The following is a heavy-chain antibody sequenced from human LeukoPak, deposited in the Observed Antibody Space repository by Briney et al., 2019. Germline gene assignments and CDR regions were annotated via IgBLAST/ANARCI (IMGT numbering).Heavy chain of an antibody. Sequence: GGSLRLSCAASGFTFSSHAMGWVRQAPGKGLEWVSSITGSGASTYYGDSVKGRFTISRDNSKNTLYLQMNRLRAEDTAVYYCAKDDDYGDHEDYWGQATLVTVSS. CDR1: GFTFSSHA. D-gene: IGHD4-17*01. CDR3: AKDDDYGDHEDY. V-gene: IGHV3-23*01. J-gene: IGHJ4*02. CDR2: ITGSGAST.